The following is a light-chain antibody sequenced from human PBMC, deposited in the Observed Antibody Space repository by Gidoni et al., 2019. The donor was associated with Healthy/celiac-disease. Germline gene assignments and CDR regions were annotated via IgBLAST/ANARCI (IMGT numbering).Light chain of an antibody. CDR2: GAS. CDR1: QSVSSN. Sequence: EIVMTQSPATLSVSPGERATLSCRASQSVSSNLAWYQQKPGQAPRLLIYGASTRATGIPARFRGSGSGTEFTLTISSLQSEDFAVYYCQQYNNWPFSITFGQGTRLEIK. V-gene: IGKV3-15*01. J-gene: IGKJ5*01. CDR3: QQYNNWPFSIT.